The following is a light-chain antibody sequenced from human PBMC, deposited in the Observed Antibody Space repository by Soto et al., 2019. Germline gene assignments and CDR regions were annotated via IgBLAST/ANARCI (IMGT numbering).Light chain of an antibody. CDR3: QQSYSTPHT. CDR2: AAS. CDR1: QSISSY. Sequence: DLQMTQSPSSLSASVGDRVTITCRASQSISSYLNWYQQKPGKAPKLLIYAASSLQSGVPSRFSDSGSWTDFTLTISSLQPEDFATYYCQQSYSTPHTFGQGTKLEIK. J-gene: IGKJ2*01. V-gene: IGKV1-39*01.